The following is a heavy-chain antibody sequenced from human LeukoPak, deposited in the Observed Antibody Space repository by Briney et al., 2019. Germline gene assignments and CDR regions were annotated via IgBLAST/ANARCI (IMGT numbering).Heavy chain of an antibody. CDR2: IYYSGST. J-gene: IGHJ4*02. D-gene: IGHD2-15*01. CDR3: ARGNKGYCSGGSCHPLDY. CDR1: GGSISSYY. V-gene: IGHV4-59*01. Sequence: SETLSLTCTVSGGSISSYYWSWIRQPPGKGLEWIGYIYYSGSTNYNPSLKSRVTISVDTSKNQFSLKLSSVTAADTAVYYCARGNKGYCSGGSCHPLDYWGQGTLVTVSS.